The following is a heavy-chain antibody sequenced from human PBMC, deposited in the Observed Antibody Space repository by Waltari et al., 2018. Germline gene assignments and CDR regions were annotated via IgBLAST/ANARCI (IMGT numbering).Heavy chain of an antibody. Sequence: VLLVQSGAEVTKPGASVKLSCKASGYTFSNYYIHWVRQAPGQGLEWMGISNPSGGTTRSAQKFQGRVTMTSDTSTSTVYMELSSLRSEVTAMYYCARDLSPGYISKFDYWGQGALVTVSS. CDR3: ARDLSPGYISKFDY. CDR1: GYTFSNYY. D-gene: IGHD5-18*01. V-gene: IGHV1-46*01. J-gene: IGHJ4*02. CDR2: SNPSGGTT.